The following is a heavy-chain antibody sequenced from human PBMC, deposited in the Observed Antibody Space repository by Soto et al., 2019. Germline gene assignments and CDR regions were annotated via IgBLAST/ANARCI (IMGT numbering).Heavy chain of an antibody. D-gene: IGHD3-10*01. Sequence: ESGGGVVQPGRSLRLSCAASGFTFISYAMHWVRQAPGKGLEWVAVISFDGSTEYYADSVKGRFTISRDNSKNTVYLQMNSLRFEARFFYYWERSRHGSGIYTHFYYGLDVGGQGTTVTVSS. CDR3: ERSRHGSGIYTHFYYGLDV. J-gene: IGHJ6*02. CDR2: ISFDGSTE. CDR1: GFTFISYA. V-gene: IGHV3-30-3*01.